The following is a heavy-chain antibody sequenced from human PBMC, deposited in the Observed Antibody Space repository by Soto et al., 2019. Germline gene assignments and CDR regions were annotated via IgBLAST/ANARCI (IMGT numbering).Heavy chain of an antibody. CDR1: GFSLSTSGVG. CDR3: AHSTYDFWSGYYQMPDY. CDR2: IYWNDDK. V-gene: IGHV2-5*01. D-gene: IGHD3-3*01. Sequence: QITLKESGPTLVNPTQPLTLTCTFSGFSLSTSGVGVGWFRQPPGKALEWLALIYWNDDKRYSPSLKSRLTITKDTSKNQVVLTMTHMDPVDTATYYCAHSTYDFWSGYYQMPDYWGQGTLVTVSS. J-gene: IGHJ4*02.